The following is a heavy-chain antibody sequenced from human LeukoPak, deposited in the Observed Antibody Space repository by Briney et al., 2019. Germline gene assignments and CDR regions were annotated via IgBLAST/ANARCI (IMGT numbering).Heavy chain of an antibody. J-gene: IGHJ4*02. V-gene: IGHV4-59*01. CDR1: GGSISSYY. Sequence: SETLSLTCTVSGGSISSYYWSWIRQPPGKGLEWIGYIYYSGRTNYNPSLKSRVTISVDTSKNQFSLKLSSVTAADTAVYYCARGERWELLGGFDYWGQGTLVTVSS. CDR3: ARGERWELLGGFDY. CDR2: IYYSGRT. D-gene: IGHD1-26*01.